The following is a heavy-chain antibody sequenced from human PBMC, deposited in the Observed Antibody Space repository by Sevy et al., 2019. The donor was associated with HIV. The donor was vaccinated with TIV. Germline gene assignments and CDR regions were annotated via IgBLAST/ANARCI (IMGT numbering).Heavy chain of an antibody. CDR1: GGSISSGGYS. V-gene: IGHV4-30-2*01. Sequence: SETLSLTCAVSGGSISSGGYSWSWIRQPPGKGLEWIGYIYHSGSTYYNPSLKSRVTISVDRSKNQFSLKLSSVTAADTAVYYCASYYYDSSGYCDNWFDPWGQGTLVTVSS. D-gene: IGHD3-22*01. CDR3: ASYYYDSSGYCDNWFDP. J-gene: IGHJ5*02. CDR2: IYHSGST.